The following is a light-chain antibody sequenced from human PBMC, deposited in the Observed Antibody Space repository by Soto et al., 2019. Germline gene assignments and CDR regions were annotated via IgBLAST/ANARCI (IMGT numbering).Light chain of an antibody. V-gene: IGLV2-14*01. CDR2: DVR. J-gene: IGLJ1*01. CDR1: SSDVGGYNY. CDR3: SSYTSSSTHV. Sequence: QSALTQPASVSASPGQSITISCTGTSSDVGGYNYVSWYQQHPGKAPKLMIYDVRNRPSGVSDRFSGSKSGNTASLTISGLQAEDEADYCCSSYTSSSTHVFGTGTKV.